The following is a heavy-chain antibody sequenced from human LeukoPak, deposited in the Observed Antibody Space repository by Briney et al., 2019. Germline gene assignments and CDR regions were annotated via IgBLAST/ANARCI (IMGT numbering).Heavy chain of an antibody. J-gene: IGHJ3*02. CDR2: IYTSGST. Sequence: NPSETLSLTCTVSGGSISSYYWSWIRQPAGKGLEWIGRIYTSGSTNYNPSLKSRVTMSVDTSKNQFSLKLSSVTAADTAVYYCARGGRGIFGVVIMSAFDIWGQGTMVTVSS. CDR3: ARGGRGIFGVVIMSAFDI. CDR1: GGSISSYY. D-gene: IGHD3-3*01. V-gene: IGHV4-4*07.